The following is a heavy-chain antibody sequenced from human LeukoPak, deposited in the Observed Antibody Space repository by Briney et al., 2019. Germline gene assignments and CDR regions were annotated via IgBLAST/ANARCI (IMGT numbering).Heavy chain of an antibody. CDR2: IYHSGST. D-gene: IGHD6-19*01. Sequence: PSETLSLTCTVSGGSISSSSYYWGWIRQPPGKGLEWIGEIYHSGSTNYNPSLKSRVTISVDKSKNQFSLKLSSVTAADTAVYYCASLAVAGTFDYWGQGTLVTVSS. CDR1: GGSISSSSYY. CDR3: ASLAVAGTFDY. V-gene: IGHV4-39*07. J-gene: IGHJ4*02.